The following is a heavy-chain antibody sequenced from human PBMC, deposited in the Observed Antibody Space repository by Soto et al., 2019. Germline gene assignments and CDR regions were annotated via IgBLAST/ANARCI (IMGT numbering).Heavy chain of an antibody. J-gene: IGHJ6*02. CDR1: GGSFSRYY. Sequence: SETLSLTCAIYGGSFSRYYWNWIRQPPGEGLEWIGEINHSGSTNYNPSLKSRVTISVDTSRNQFSLKLSSVTAADTAVYCCARGLSITNTFYYYYAMDVWGQGTTVTVSS. CDR3: ARGLSITNTFYYYYAMDV. V-gene: IGHV4-34*01. CDR2: INHSGST. D-gene: IGHD2-8*01.